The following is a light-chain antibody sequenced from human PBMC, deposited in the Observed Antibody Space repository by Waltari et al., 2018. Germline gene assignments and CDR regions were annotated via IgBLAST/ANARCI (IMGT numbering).Light chain of an antibody. CDR1: QYISTY. CDR2: AAS. V-gene: IGKV1-39*01. J-gene: IGKJ1*01. CDR3: QQSYDTPRT. Sequence: DFQMTQSPSSLSASVGDRVTITCRASQYISTYLNWYQQKPRKGPKLLIYAASTLQSGVPSRFSGSGSGTDFTFTISSLQLEDFATYYCQQSYDTPRTFGQGTKVEVK.